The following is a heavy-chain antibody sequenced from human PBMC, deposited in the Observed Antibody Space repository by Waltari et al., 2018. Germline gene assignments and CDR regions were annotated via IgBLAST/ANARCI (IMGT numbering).Heavy chain of an antibody. J-gene: IGHJ4*02. CDR2: INPKSGGT. V-gene: IGHV1-2*04. D-gene: IGHD2-8*02. CDR1: GYTFTDYH. Sequence: QVQLVQSGAEVTKPGASVKVSCKPSGYTFTDYHIHWVRQAPGQGLEWIGWINPKSGGTYYAQTFQGWVTMTRDTSTSTVYMELSSLTSDDTAMYYCARRSCTGECYAPYVYWGQGSLVTVSS. CDR3: ARRSCTGECYAPYVY.